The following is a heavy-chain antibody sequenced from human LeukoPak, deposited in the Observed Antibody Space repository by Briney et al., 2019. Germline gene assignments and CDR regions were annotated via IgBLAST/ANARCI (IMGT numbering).Heavy chain of an antibody. J-gene: IGHJ4*02. CDR2: IYPGDSDT. CDR1: GYSFSNYW. D-gene: IGHD6-19*01. Sequence: GESLKISCKGSGYSFSNYWIGWVRQMPGKGLEWMGIIYPGDSDTRYSPSFQGQVTISADKSISTAYVQWSSLKASDTAMYYCARRRAVAGINYFDYWGQGTLVTVSS. V-gene: IGHV5-51*01. CDR3: ARRRAVAGINYFDY.